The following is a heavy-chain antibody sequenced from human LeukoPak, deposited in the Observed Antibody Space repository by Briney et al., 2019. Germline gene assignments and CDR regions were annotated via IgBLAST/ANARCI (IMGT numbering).Heavy chain of an antibody. CDR2: ISGSGGST. V-gene: IGHV3-23*01. CDR3: AKVRSAVVAAATNY. CDR1: GFTFSNYA. J-gene: IGHJ4*02. Sequence: GGSLRLSCAASGFTFSNYAMSWVRQAPGKGLEWVSVISGSGGSTYHSDSVKGRFTISRDNSNNTLYLQMNSLRAEDTAIYYCAKVRSAVVAAATNYWGQGTLVTVSS. D-gene: IGHD2-15*01.